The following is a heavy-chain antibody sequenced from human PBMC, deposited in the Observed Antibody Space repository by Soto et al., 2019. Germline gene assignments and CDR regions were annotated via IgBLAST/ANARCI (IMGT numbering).Heavy chain of an antibody. CDR2: VDIGGSIT. D-gene: IGHD4-4*01. Sequence: PGGSLRLSCAASGFTFSSFAMSWVRQAPGKGLEWVSSVDIGGSITYYADSVKGRFTISRDNSKNTLFLQMSSLRAEDTAIYYCAKVLYSGKSAPNYGMDVWGQGTTVTVSS. V-gene: IGHV3-23*03. CDR3: AKVLYSGKSAPNYGMDV. CDR1: GFTFSSFA. J-gene: IGHJ6*02.